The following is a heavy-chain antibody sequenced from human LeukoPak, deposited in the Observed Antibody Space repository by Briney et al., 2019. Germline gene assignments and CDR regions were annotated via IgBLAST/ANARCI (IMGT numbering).Heavy chain of an antibody. CDR2: INHSGST. CDR1: GGSFSGYY. J-gene: IGHJ4*02. Sequence: XSETLSLTCAVYGGSFSGYYWSWIRQPPGKGLEWVGEINHSGSTNYNPSLKSRVTISVDTSKNQFSLKLSSVTAADTAVYYCARAGYYYAFDYWGQGTLVTVSS. D-gene: IGHD3-10*01. V-gene: IGHV4-34*01. CDR3: ARAGYYYAFDY.